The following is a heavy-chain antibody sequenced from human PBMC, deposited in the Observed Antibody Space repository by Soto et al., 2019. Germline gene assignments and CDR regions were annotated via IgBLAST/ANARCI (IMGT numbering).Heavy chain of an antibody. V-gene: IGHV3-30-3*01. CDR2: ISYDGSNK. J-gene: IGHJ4*02. D-gene: IGHD2-21*02. CDR3: ARENGGDLDY. Sequence: QVQLVESGGGVVQPGRSLRLSCAASGFTFSSYAMHRVRQAPGKGLEWVAVISYDGSNKYYADSVKGRFTISRDNSKNTLYLQMNSLRAEDTAVYYCARENGGDLDYWGQGTLVTVSS. CDR1: GFTFSSYA.